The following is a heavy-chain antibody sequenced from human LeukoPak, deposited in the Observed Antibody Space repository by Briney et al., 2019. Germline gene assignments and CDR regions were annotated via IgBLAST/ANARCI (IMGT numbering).Heavy chain of an antibody. V-gene: IGHV4-59*12. Sequence: SETLSLTCTVSGDSINSYYWSWIRQPPGKGLEWIGYIYHSGSTYYNPSLKSRVTISVDRSKNQFSLKLSSVTAADTAVYYCARGSWGCSGGSCYFGPDYYYGMGVWGQGTTVTVSS. D-gene: IGHD2-15*01. CDR3: ARGSWGCSGGSCYFGPDYYYGMGV. CDR1: GDSINSYY. J-gene: IGHJ6*02. CDR2: IYHSGST.